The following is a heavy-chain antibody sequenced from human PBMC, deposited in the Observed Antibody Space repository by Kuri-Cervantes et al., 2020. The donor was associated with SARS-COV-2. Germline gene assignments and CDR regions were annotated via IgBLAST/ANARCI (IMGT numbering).Heavy chain of an antibody. CDR2: ISSSGSTI. V-gene: IGHV3-11*04. Sequence: GESLKNSCAASGFTFSDYYMSWIRQATGKGLEWVSYISSSGSTIYYADSVKGRFTISRDNAKNSLYLQMNGLRAEDTAVYYCARAAGPNDYWGQGTLVTVSS. J-gene: IGHJ4*02. CDR3: ARAAGPNDY. CDR1: GFTFSDYY.